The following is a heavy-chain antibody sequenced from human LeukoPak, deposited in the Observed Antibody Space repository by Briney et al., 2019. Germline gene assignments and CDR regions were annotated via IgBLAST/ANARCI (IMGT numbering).Heavy chain of an antibody. J-gene: IGHJ4*02. CDR1: GGSISSYY. V-gene: IGHV4-59*01. CDR3: ARQDVAAAASL. Sequence: SETLSLTCTVSGGSISSYYWSWIRQPPGKGLEWIGYIYYSGSTNYNPSLKSRVTISVDTSKNQFSLKLSSVTAADTAVYYCARQDVAAAASLWGQGTLVTVSS. CDR2: IYYSGST. D-gene: IGHD6-13*01.